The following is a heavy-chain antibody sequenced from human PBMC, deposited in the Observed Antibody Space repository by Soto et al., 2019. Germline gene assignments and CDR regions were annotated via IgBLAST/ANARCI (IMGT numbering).Heavy chain of an antibody. D-gene: IGHD6-13*01. V-gene: IGHV5-51*01. CDR1: GYSFSSYW. Sequence: GESLKISCKGSGYSFSSYWIGWVRTMPGKGLEWMGIIYPGDSDTRYRPSFQGQVAISADKSISTAYLQWSSLKASDTAMYYCARHGWIATAGKGRGNWFDPWGQGTLVTVSS. CDR3: ARHGWIATAGKGRGNWFDP. CDR2: IYPGDSDT. J-gene: IGHJ5*02.